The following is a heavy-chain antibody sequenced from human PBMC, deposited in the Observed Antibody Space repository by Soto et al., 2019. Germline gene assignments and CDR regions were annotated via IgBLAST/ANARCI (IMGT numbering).Heavy chain of an antibody. V-gene: IGHV4-34*01. J-gene: IGHJ4*02. D-gene: IGHD3-22*01. CDR2: INHSGST. CDR3: MLGSGWKDFDY. Sequence: SETLSLTCAVYGGSFSGYDWTWIRQPPGTGLEWIGEINHSGSTNYNPSLKSRVTISVDTSKNQFSLKLSSVTASDTAVYYCMLGSGWKDFDYWGQGTLVTVSS. CDR1: GGSFSGYD.